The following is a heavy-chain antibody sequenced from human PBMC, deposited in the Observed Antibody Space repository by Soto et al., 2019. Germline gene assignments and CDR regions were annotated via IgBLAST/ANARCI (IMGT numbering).Heavy chain of an antibody. Sequence: SQTLSLTCVISGDSVSSNTAVWNWIRQSPSRGLEWLGRTYYRSQWYNDYALSVKSRIIINADTSKNHFSLQLSSVTPDDTAVYYCERAVIGVAFDFCGQGTLVTV. D-gene: IGHD2-8*01. CDR3: ERAVIGVAFDF. CDR2: TYYRSQWYN. CDR1: GDSVSSNTAV. V-gene: IGHV6-1*01. J-gene: IGHJ4*02.